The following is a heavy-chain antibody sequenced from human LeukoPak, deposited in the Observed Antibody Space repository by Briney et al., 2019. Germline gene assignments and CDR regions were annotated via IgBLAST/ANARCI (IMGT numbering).Heavy chain of an antibody. D-gene: IGHD3-22*01. J-gene: IGHJ4*02. Sequence: ASVKVSCKASGYTFTSYDVNWVRQATGQGLEWMGWMNPNSGSAGYAQKFQGRVTMTRNTSISTAYMELSSLRSEDTAVYYCARGSGYYPFDYWGQGTPVTVSS. CDR3: ARGSGYYPFDY. CDR2: MNPNSGSA. V-gene: IGHV1-8*01. CDR1: GYTFTSYD.